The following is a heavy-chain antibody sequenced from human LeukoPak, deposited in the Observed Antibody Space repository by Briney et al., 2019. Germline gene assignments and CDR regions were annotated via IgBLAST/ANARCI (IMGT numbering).Heavy chain of an antibody. D-gene: IGHD3-22*01. J-gene: IGHJ1*01. V-gene: IGHV3-74*01. CDR3: ARAPSEIGGYYPEYFRH. CDR2: IKSDGST. CDR1: GFTFSTYW. Sequence: GGSLRLSCAASGFTFSTYWMHWVRQAPGKGLVWVSRIKSDGSTNYADSVKGRFTISRDNAKNTVSLQMNGLRPEDTGVYYCARAPSEIGGYYPEYFRHWGQGTLVTVSS.